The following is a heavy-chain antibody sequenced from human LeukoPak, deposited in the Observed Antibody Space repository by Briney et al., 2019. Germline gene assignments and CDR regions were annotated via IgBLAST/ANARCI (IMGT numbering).Heavy chain of an antibody. CDR1: GGSIRSY. J-gene: IGHJ5*02. D-gene: IGHD3-10*01. Sequence: SETLSLTCTVSGGSIRSYWSWIRPPAGKGLEWIGRIYGSGSTDYNPSLKSRVTMSIDTSKNQFSLNLISVTAADTAVYYCARDSGTTGEVKFDPWGQGTLVTVSS. CDR3: ARDSGTTGEVKFDP. V-gene: IGHV4-4*07. CDR2: IYGSGST.